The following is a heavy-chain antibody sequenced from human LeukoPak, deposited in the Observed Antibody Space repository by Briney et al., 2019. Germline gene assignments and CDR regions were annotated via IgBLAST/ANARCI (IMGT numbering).Heavy chain of an antibody. CDR1: GFTFRTYG. CDR2: ISNSGDTT. Sequence: GGTLRLSCAASGFTFRTYGMTWVRQAPGKGLEWVSAISNSGDTTYYGDSVKGRFTISRDNSKNTLYLQMNSLRAEDTAVYYCARRAGAYSHPYDYWGQGTLVTVSS. CDR3: ARRAGAYSHPYDY. J-gene: IGHJ4*02. V-gene: IGHV3-23*01. D-gene: IGHD4/OR15-4a*01.